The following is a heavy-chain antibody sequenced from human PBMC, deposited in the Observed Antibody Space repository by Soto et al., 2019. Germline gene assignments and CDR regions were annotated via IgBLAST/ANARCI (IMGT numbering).Heavy chain of an antibody. CDR3: ARTTYYGSGSYSYGMDV. CDR2: IYYSGRT. CDR1: GGSISGSSYY. V-gene: IGHV4-39*01. D-gene: IGHD3-10*01. J-gene: IGHJ6*02. Sequence: PSETLSLTCTVAGGSISGSSYYWGWIRQPPAKGLEWIGSIYYSGRTYYNPSLKSRVTISVDTSKNQFSLKLSSVDAADTAVYYCARTTYYGSGSYSYGMDVWGQGTTVT.